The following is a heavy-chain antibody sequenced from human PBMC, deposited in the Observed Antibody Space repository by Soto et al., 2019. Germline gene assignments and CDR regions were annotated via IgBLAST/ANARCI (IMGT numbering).Heavy chain of an antibody. V-gene: IGHV4-30-4*01. J-gene: IGHJ5*01. CDR3: AXGRYCLTGRCFPNWFDS. CDR1: GDSISTVDYF. CDR2: IYKSTTT. D-gene: IGHD2-15*01. Sequence: SETLSLTCSVSGDSISTVDYFWAWIRQPPGQALEYIGYIYKSTTTYYNPSFESRVAISLDTSKSQFSLNVTSVTAADTAVYFCAXGRYCLTGRCFPNWFDSWGQGTLVTVSS.